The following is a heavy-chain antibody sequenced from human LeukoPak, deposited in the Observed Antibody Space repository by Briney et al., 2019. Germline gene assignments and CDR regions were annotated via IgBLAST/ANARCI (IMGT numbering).Heavy chain of an antibody. Sequence: SETLSLTCTVSGGSLTNYYWSWIRQPPGKGLEWIGYISYSGSTYYNPSLKSRVTISVDTSKNQFSLKLSSVTAADTAVYYCARHQMRYSYGTLFDYWGQGTLVTVSS. V-gene: IGHV4-59*08. D-gene: IGHD5-18*01. CDR3: ARHQMRYSYGTLFDY. CDR1: GGSLTNYY. J-gene: IGHJ4*02. CDR2: ISYSGST.